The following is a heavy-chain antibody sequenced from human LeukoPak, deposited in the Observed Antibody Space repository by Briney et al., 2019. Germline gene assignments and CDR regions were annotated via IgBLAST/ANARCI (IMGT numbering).Heavy chain of an antibody. D-gene: IGHD6-13*01. Sequence: KSSETLSLTCTVSGGSISSGGYYWSWIRQHPGKGLEWIGYIYYSGSTYYNPSLKSRVTISVDTSKNQFSLKLSSVTAADTAVYYCARLAIAAKPPYGMDVWGQGTTVTVSS. V-gene: IGHV4-31*03. J-gene: IGHJ6*02. CDR1: GGSISSGGYY. CDR3: ARLAIAAKPPYGMDV. CDR2: IYYSGST.